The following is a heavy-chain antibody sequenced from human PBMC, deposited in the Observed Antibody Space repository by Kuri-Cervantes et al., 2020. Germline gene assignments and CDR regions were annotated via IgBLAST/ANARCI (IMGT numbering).Heavy chain of an antibody. D-gene: IGHD3-16*01. CDR2: ISGSGGST. Sequence: GESLKISCAASGFTFSSYAMSWVRQAPGKGLEWVSAISGSGGSTYYADSVKGRFTISRDNSNNVLFLQMDSLRVEDTAVYYCAKPSVWGAGWFDPWGQGTLVIVSS. V-gene: IGHV3-23*01. CDR1: GFTFSSYA. J-gene: IGHJ5*02. CDR3: AKPSVWGAGWFDP.